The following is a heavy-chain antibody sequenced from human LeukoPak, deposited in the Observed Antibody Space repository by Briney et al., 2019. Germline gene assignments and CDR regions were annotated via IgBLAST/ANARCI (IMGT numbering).Heavy chain of an antibody. J-gene: IGHJ4*02. CDR3: VRDYPYGSGIVRVDS. D-gene: IGHD3-10*01. CDR1: GYTFTDFA. V-gene: IGHV1-3*01. CDR2: INPGSGDT. Sequence: ASVKVSCKASGYTFTDFALHRVRQAPGQSLEWMGWINPGSGDTKSSQKFRDRVTITRDTSANTAYMQLTRLKSEDTAVYYCVRDYPYGSGIVRVDSWGQGTLVTVSS.